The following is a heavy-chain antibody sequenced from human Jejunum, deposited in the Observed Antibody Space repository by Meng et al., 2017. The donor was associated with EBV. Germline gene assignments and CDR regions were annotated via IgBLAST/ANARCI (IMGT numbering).Heavy chain of an antibody. Sequence: QGPLAQSGAEVKKPGASVKVSCKASGYTFTSNDINWVRQATGQGLEWIGWMNPSSDDTGFAQKFQGRVTVTRDNSINTAYMELSSLTSDDTAVYYCARAVGAAGSMVNLDYWGQGTLVTVSS. CDR1: GYTFTSND. CDR3: ARAVGAAGSMVNLDY. J-gene: IGHJ4*02. CDR2: MNPSSDDT. V-gene: IGHV1-8*01. D-gene: IGHD6-13*01.